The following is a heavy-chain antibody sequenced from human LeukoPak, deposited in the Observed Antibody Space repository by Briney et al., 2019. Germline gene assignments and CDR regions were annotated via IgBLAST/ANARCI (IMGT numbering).Heavy chain of an antibody. CDR1: GFTFSSYS. CDR2: ISSSSSYI. Sequence: GGSLRLSCAASGFTFSSYSMNWVRQAPGKGLEWVSSISSSSSYIYYADSVKGRFTISRDNAKNSLYLQMNSLRAEDTAVYYCAKGLSGSSWYSNWFDPWGQGTLVTVSS. CDR3: AKGLSGSSWYSNWFDP. J-gene: IGHJ5*02. V-gene: IGHV3-21*01. D-gene: IGHD6-13*01.